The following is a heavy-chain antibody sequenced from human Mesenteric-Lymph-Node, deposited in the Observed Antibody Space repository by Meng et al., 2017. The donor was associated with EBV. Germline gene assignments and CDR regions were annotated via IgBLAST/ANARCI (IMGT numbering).Heavy chain of an antibody. V-gene: IGHV4-30-4*01. CDR1: GGSISSGDYY. J-gene: IGHJ4*02. CDR3: ARGGGVLTPLDY. CDR2: ISYSGST. D-gene: IGHD4-23*01. Sequence: QVQLQDAGPGLGKPSQTRALTCTVSGGSISSGDYYWSWIRQPPGKGLEWIGYISYSGSTYYNPSLKSRVTISVDTSKNQFSLKLRSVTAADTAVYYCARGGGVLTPLDYWGQGGLVTVSS.